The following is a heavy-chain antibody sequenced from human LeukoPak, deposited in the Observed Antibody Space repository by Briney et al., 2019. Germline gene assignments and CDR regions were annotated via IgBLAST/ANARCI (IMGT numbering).Heavy chain of an antibody. CDR3: VRDLVATIDHYYYGMDV. V-gene: IGHV4-61*01. D-gene: IGHD5-12*01. J-gene: IGHJ6*02. CDR1: GGSFSSGSYY. Sequence: SETLSLTCIVSGGSFSSGSYYWSWIRQPPGKGLEWIGYIYNSVRTNYNPSLKSRVTISVDTSKNQLSLKLSSVTAADTAVYFCVRDLVATIDHYYYGMDVWGQGTTVTVSS. CDR2: IYNSVRT.